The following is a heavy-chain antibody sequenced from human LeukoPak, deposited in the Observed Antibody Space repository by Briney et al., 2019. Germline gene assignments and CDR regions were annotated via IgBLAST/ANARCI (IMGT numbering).Heavy chain of an antibody. CDR1: GGSISSYY. J-gene: IGHJ4*02. V-gene: IGHV4-59*01. CDR3: ARWGQYYYGSGSYYNVFDY. D-gene: IGHD3-10*01. Sequence: PSETLSLTCTVSGGSISSYYWSWIRQPPGKGLEWIGYIYYSGSINYNPSLKSRVTISVDTSKSRFSLKLSSVTAADTAVYYCARWGQYYYGSGSYYNVFDYWGQGTLVTVSS. CDR2: IYYSGSI.